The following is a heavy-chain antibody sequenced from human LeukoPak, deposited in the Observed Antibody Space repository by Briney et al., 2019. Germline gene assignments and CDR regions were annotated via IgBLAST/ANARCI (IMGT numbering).Heavy chain of an antibody. CDR1: GFTFSYYW. D-gene: IGHD2-8*01. CDR2: IRTDGTST. CDR3: ARDRFCTTDGCSDY. Sequence: GGSLRLSCAASGFTFSYYWMHWVRQAPGKGLVWVARIRTDGTSTSYADSVKGRFTISRDNAKNTLYLQMNNLRVEGTAVYYCARDRFCTTDGCSDYWGQGTLVIVSS. V-gene: IGHV3-74*01. J-gene: IGHJ4*02.